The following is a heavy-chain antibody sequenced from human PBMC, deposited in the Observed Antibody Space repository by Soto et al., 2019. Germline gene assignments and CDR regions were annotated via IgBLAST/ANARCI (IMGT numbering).Heavy chain of an antibody. V-gene: IGHV3-23*01. CDR3: AKDLSGWYVTPPGGY. Sequence: EVQLLESGGGLVQPGGSLRLSCAASGFTFSSYAMSWVRQAPGKGLEWVSAISGSGGSTYYADSGKGRFTITRDNSKNTLYLQRNGLRAEDTAVYYCAKDLSGWYVTPPGGYWGQGTLVTVSS. D-gene: IGHD6-19*01. CDR2: ISGSGGST. CDR1: GFTFSSYA. J-gene: IGHJ4*02.